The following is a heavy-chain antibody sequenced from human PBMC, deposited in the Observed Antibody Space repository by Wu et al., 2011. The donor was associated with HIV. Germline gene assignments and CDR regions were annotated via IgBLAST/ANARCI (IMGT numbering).Heavy chain of an antibody. CDR3: ARARIAVAGTDAFDI. CDR2: INPNSGGT. V-gene: IGHV1-2*02. J-gene: IGHJ3*02. D-gene: IGHD6-19*01. Sequence: QVQLVQSGAGVKKPGSSVKVSCKASGGTFSSYAINWVRQAPGQGLEWMGWINPNSGGTNYAQKFQGRVTMTRDTSISTAYMELSRLRSDDTAVYYCARARIAVAGTDAFDIWGQGTMVTVSS. CDR1: GGTFSSYA.